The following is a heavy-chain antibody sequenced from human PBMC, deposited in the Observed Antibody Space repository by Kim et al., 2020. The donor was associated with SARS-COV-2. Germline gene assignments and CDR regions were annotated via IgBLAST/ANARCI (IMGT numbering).Heavy chain of an antibody. CDR3: ARDVGDDYGNWFDP. CDR2: IYYSGST. V-gene: IGHV4-31*03. CDR1: GGSISSGGYY. Sequence: SETLSLTCTVSGGSISSGGYYWSWIRQHPGKGLEWIGYIYYSGSTYYNPSLKSRVTISVDTSKNQFSLKLSSVTAADTAVYYCARDVGDDYGNWFDPWGQGTLVTVSS. D-gene: IGHD4-17*01. J-gene: IGHJ5*02.